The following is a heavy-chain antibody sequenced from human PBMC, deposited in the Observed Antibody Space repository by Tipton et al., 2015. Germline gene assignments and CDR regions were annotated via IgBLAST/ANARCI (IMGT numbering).Heavy chain of an antibody. J-gene: IGHJ4*02. CDR2: IYSGGDT. CDR3: VREKSY. V-gene: IGHV3-53*01. CDR1: GLTVSSNY. Sequence: SLRLSCEASGLTVSSNYMSWVRQAPGKGLEWVSIIYSGGDTYYADSVKGRFTISRDNSRNTLFLQMNSLRVDDSAMYFCVREKSYWGQGTLVTVSS.